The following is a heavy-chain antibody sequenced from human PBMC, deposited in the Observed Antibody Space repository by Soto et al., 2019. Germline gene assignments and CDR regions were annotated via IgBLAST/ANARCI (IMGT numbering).Heavy chain of an antibody. CDR3: ARGGRITIFGVVNVPMDV. D-gene: IGHD3-3*01. V-gene: IGHV3-64*01. J-gene: IGHJ6*03. CDR2: ISSNGGST. CDR1: GFNFSSYA. Sequence: GGSLRLSCAASGFNFSSYAMHWVRQAPGKGLEYVSAISSNGGSTYYANSVKGRFTISRDNSKNTLYLQMGSLRAEDMAVYYCARGGRITIFGVVNVPMDVWGKGTTVTVSS.